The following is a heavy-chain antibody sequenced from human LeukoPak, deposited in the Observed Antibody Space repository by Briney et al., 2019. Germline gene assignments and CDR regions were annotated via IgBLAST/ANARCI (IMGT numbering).Heavy chain of an antibody. CDR2: ISSGSSNI. V-gene: IGHV3-48*01. CDR3: VRVKGTYFDY. D-gene: IGHD1-1*01. Sequence: GGSLRLSCTASGFPLSSYSINWVRQAPGKGLEWISYISSGSSNIYYLDSVQGRLTVSRDNERNSLFLQIDSPRAEDTAVYYCVRVKGTYFDYWGQGSLVTVSS. CDR1: GFPLSSYS. J-gene: IGHJ4*02.